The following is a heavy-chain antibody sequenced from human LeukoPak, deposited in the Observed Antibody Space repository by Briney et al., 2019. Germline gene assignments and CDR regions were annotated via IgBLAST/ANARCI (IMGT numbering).Heavy chain of an antibody. CDR3: ARVAREDYYYGSGSFDY. Sequence: PGGSLRLSCAASGFTFSSYWMSWVRQAPGKGLEWVANIKQDGSEKYYVDSVKGRFTISRDNAKNSLYLQMNSLRAEDTAVYYCARVAREDYYYGSGSFDYWGQGTLVTVSS. CDR2: IKQDGSEK. D-gene: IGHD3-10*01. CDR1: GFTFSSYW. V-gene: IGHV3-7*01. J-gene: IGHJ4*02.